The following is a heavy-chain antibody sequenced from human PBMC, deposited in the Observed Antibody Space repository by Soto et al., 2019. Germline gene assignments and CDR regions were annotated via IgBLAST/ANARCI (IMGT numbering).Heavy chain of an antibody. CDR2: INHSGST. CDR1: GGSFSGYY. J-gene: IGHJ5*02. Sequence: SETLSLTCAVYGGSFSGYYWSWIRQPPGKGLEWIGEINHSGSTNYNPSLKSRVTISVDTSKNQFSLKLSSVTAADTAVYYCARKYSSSWYMLFSGWFDPWGQGTLVTVSS. V-gene: IGHV4-34*01. CDR3: ARKYSSSWYMLFSGWFDP. D-gene: IGHD6-13*01.